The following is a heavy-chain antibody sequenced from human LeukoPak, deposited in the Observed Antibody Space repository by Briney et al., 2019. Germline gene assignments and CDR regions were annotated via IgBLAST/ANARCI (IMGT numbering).Heavy chain of an antibody. CDR3: AKSMLTTAFSFDF. J-gene: IGHJ3*01. CDR1: GFTFSSYS. D-gene: IGHD4-17*01. V-gene: IGHV3-21*04. Sequence: PGGSLRLSCAASGFTFSSYSMNWVRQAPGKGLEWVSSISSSSSYIYYADSVKGRFTISRDNSRSTLYMQMNSLGAEDTAVYYCAKSMLTTAFSFDFWGQGTMVPVSS. CDR2: ISSSSSYI.